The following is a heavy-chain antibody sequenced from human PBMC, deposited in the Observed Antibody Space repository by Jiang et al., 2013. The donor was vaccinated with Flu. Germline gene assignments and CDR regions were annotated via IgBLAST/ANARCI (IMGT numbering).Heavy chain of an antibody. CDR2: INPNTGST. CDR3: ARVSYCTKGDESFDI. J-gene: IGHJ3*02. Sequence: GAEVKKPGVSVKVSCKASGYTFTVNYIHWMRQVPGQGPEWMGWINPNTGSTKYAQKFQGRVTVTRDTSISTAYMELSRLTSDDTAVYYCARVSYCTKGDESFDIWGQGTMVTVSS. V-gene: IGHV1-2*02. D-gene: IGHD2-8*01. CDR1: GYTFTVNY.